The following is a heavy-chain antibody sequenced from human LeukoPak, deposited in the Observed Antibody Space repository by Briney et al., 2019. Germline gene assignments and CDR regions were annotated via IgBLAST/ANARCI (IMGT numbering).Heavy chain of an antibody. CDR3: ARSRTAADFDY. CDR2: IYSGGST. Sequence: GGSLRLSCAASGFTFSSFAMSWVRQAPGEGLEWVSVIYSGGSTYYADSVKGRFTISRDNSKNTLYLQMNSLRAEDTAVYYCARSRTAADFDYWGQGTLVTVSS. D-gene: IGHD6-13*01. V-gene: IGHV3-53*01. CDR1: GFTFSSFA. J-gene: IGHJ4*02.